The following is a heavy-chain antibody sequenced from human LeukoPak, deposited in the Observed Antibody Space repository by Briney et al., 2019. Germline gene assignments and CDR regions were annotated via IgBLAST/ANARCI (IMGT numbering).Heavy chain of an antibody. J-gene: IGHJ4*02. Sequence: SETLSLTCTVSDDSICDFYRGWIRRPPGKGREWIGYFYNSGRATYNPSLKSRVTISADTSKNHFSLKLDSVTTADTAVYYCARGAGWLIDYWGQGILVTVAS. D-gene: IGHD3-16*01. V-gene: IGHV4-59*01. CDR2: FYNSGRA. CDR1: DDSICDFY. CDR3: ARGAGWLIDY.